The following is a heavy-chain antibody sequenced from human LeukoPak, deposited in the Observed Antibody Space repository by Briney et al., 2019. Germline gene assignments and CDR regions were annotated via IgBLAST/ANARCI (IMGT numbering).Heavy chain of an antibody. Sequence: ASVKVSCKASGYTFTGYYMHWVRQAPGQGLEWMGCISPNSGDTNYAQKFQGRVTMTRDTSISTAYMELSRLRSDDTAVYYCARDRGLEIEVRGVILHYYYYMDVWGKGTTVTVSS. J-gene: IGHJ6*03. CDR3: ARDRGLEIEVRGVILHYYYYMDV. V-gene: IGHV1-2*02. CDR1: GYTFTGYY. CDR2: ISPNSGDT. D-gene: IGHD3-10*01.